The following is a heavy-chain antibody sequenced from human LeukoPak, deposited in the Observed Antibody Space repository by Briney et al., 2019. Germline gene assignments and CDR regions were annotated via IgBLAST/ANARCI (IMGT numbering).Heavy chain of an antibody. CDR3: ASHSQHIPYYYYMDV. J-gene: IGHJ6*03. CDR1: GYTFTSYD. V-gene: IGHV1-8*01. Sequence: GASVKVSCKASGYTFTSYDINWVRQATGQGLEWMGWMNPKSGNTGYAQKFQGRVTMTRNTSISTAYMELSSLRSEDTAVYYCASHSQHIPYYYYMDVWGKGTTVTVSS. D-gene: IGHD2-2*02. CDR2: MNPKSGNT.